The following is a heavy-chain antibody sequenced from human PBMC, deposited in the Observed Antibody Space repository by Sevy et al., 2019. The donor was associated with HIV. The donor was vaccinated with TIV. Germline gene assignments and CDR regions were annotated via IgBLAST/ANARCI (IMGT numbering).Heavy chain of an antibody. D-gene: IGHD4-17*01. CDR3: VRETAVTTMRAYDI. CDR1: GGSVNSPNYY. V-gene: IGHV4-61*01. Sequence: SETLSLTCTVSGGSVNSPNYYWTWIRQPPGKRLEWIGSIYYTGTTNFIPSLESRFTISIDASKNQFALNLNSVIAADTAMYDCVRETAVTTMRAYDIWGQGTLVTVSS. CDR2: IYYTGTT. J-gene: IGHJ3*02.